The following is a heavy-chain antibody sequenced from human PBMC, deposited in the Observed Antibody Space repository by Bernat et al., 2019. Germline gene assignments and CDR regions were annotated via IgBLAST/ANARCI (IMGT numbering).Heavy chain of an antibody. CDR3: ARGGGGGLRSGWHPNWYFDL. D-gene: IGHD6-19*01. V-gene: IGHV3-11*06. Sequence: QVQLVESGGGLVKPGGSLRLSCAASGFTFSDYYMSWIRQAPGKGLEWVSYISSSSSYTNYADSVKGRFTISRDNAKNSLYLQMNSLRAEDTAVYYCARGGGGGLRSGWHPNWYFDLWGRGTLVTVSS. CDR1: GFTFSDYY. J-gene: IGHJ2*01. CDR2: ISSSSSYT.